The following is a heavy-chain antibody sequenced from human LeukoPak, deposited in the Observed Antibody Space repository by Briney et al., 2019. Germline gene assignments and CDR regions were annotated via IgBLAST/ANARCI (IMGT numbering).Heavy chain of an antibody. V-gene: IGHV3-7*01. CDR1: GFTFSSYW. D-gene: IGHD6-13*01. Sequence: GGSLRLSCAASGFTFSSYWMSWVRQAPGKGLEWVANIKQDGSEKYYVDSVKGRFTTSRDNAKNSLYLQMNSLRAEDTAVYYCARVRRNIAAAGSYFDYWGQGTLVTVSS. J-gene: IGHJ4*02. CDR2: IKQDGSEK. CDR3: ARVRRNIAAAGSYFDY.